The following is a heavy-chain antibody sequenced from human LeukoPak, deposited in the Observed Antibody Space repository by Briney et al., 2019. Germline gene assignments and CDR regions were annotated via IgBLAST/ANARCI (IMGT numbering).Heavy chain of an antibody. V-gene: IGHV3-48*04. CDR2: ITSSSSSI. CDR3: ARDYCSGGRCYSVDY. Sequence: GGSLRLSCAASGFTFSSYSLNWVRQAPGRGPEWVSYITSSSSSIYYADSVKGRFTISRGNAKNSLYLQMNSLRAEDTAMYYCARDYCSGGRCYSVDYWGQGTLVTVSS. D-gene: IGHD2-15*01. J-gene: IGHJ4*02. CDR1: GFTFSSYS.